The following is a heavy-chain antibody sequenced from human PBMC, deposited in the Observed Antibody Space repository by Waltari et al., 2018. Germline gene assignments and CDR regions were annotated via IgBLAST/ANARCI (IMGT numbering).Heavy chain of an antibody. V-gene: IGHV3-48*01. Sequence: EVQLVESGGGCVQPGGSLRVSCAASEFTFSSYSLNWVRQAPGQGLEWVAYISNSRTTIYYADSVKGRFTISRDNDQNSLYLQMNSLRAEDTAVYYCAREIRGTGYFPDAFDIWGQGTMITVSS. CDR2: ISNSRTTI. CDR1: EFTFSSYS. J-gene: IGHJ3*02. D-gene: IGHD3-9*01. CDR3: AREIRGTGYFPDAFDI.